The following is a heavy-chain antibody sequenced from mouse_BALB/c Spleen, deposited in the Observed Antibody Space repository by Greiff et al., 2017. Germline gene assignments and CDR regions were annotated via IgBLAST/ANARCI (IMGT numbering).Heavy chain of an antibody. CDR2: ISYSGST. CDR3: ARGKFITTATGYGYFDV. Sequence: EVQLQESGPGLVNPSQSLSLTCTVTGYSITSAYAWYWIRQFPGNKLEWMGFISYSGSTHYNPSLKSRISITRDTSKNQFFLQMKSVTTEDTATYDCARGKFITTATGYGYFDVWGAGTTVTVSS. CDR1: GYSITSAYA. J-gene: IGHJ1*01. D-gene: IGHD1-2*01. V-gene: IGHV3-2*02.